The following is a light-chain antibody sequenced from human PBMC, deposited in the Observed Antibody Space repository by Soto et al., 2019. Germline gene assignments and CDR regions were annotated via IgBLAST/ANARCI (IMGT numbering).Light chain of an antibody. CDR2: EVS. J-gene: IGLJ1*01. CDR1: SSDVGGYNY. V-gene: IGLV2-8*01. Sequence: QSALTQPPSASGSPGQSVTFSCTGTSSDVGGYNYVSWYQQHPGKAPKLMIYEVSKRPSGVPDRFSGSKSGNTASLTVSGLQAEDEADYYCSSHAGSKRVFGTGTKVTVL. CDR3: SSHAGSKRV.